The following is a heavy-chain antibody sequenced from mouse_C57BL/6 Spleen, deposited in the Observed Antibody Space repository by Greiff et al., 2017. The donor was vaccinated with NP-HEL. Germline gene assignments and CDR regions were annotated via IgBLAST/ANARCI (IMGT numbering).Heavy chain of an antibody. J-gene: IGHJ1*03. V-gene: IGHV1-69*01. CDR1: GYTFTSYW. D-gene: IGHD4-1*01. CDR3: AIWDWYFDV. CDR2: IDPSDSYT. Sequence: QVQLQQPGAELVMPGASVKLSCKASGYTFTSYWMHWVKQRPGPGLEWIGEIDPSDSYTNYNQKFKGKSTLTVDKSSSTAYMQLSSLTSEDSAVYYWAIWDWYFDVWGTGTTVTVSS.